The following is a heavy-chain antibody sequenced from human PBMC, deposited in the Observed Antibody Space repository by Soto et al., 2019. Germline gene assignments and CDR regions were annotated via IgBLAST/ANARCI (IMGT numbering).Heavy chain of an antibody. CDR1: GYTFTSYG. CDR2: ISAYNGNT. Sequence: ASVKVSCQASGYTFTSYGISWVRQAPGQGLEWMGWISAYNGNTNYAQKLQGRVTMTTDTSTSTAYMELRSLRSDDTAVYYCARDEPAAILYYYYGMDVWGQGTTVTVSS. CDR3: ARDEPAAILYYYYGMDV. J-gene: IGHJ6*02. V-gene: IGHV1-18*01. D-gene: IGHD2-2*01.